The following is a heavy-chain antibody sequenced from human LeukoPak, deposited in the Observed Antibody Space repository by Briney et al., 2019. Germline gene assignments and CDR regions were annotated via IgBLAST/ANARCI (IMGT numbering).Heavy chain of an antibody. CDR1: GFIFSVYR. D-gene: IGHD1-26*01. Sequence: GGSLRLSCAPSGFIFSVYRMNWVRQAPGKGLEWLSYISSGSSIIYYADSVKGRFTVSRDDAKNSLFLQLNSLRVEDTAVYYCAREKYSGSYYDYWGHGTLVTVSS. CDR2: ISSGSSII. V-gene: IGHV3-48*01. J-gene: IGHJ4*03. CDR3: AREKYSGSYYDY.